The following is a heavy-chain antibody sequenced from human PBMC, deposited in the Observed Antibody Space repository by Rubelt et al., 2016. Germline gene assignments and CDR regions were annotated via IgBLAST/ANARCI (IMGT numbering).Heavy chain of an antibody. CDR3: ARTYYYDSSGYSDPLYYFDY. J-gene: IGHJ4*02. V-gene: IGHV4-4*02. D-gene: IGHD3-22*01. Sequence: PSLKSRVTISVDKSKNQFSLKLSSVTAADTAMYYCARTYYYDSSGYSDPLYYFDYWGQGTLVTVSS.